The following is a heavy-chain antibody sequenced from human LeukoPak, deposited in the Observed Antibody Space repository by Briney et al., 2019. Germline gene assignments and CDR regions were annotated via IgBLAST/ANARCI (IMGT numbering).Heavy chain of an antibody. CDR2: ISTDSSYI. V-gene: IGHV3-21*04. CDR1: GFTFSSYA. Sequence: PGGSLRLSCAASGFTFSSYAMSWVRQAPGKGLEWVSSISTDSSYITYADSVKGRFTISRDNAKNSLYLQMNSLRAEDTAVYYCARLYDILTGYHYYFDYWGQGTLVTVSS. CDR3: ARLYDILTGYHYYFDY. J-gene: IGHJ4*02. D-gene: IGHD3-9*01.